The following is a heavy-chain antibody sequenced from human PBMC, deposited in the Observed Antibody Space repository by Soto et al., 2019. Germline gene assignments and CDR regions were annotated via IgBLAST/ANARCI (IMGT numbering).Heavy chain of an antibody. V-gene: IGHV3-7*01. D-gene: IGHD5-12*01. CDR1: GFTISSYW. CDR2: IKQDGSER. J-gene: IGHJ4*02. Sequence: EVQLVESGGTLVQPGASLRLSCAASGFTISSYWMSWVRQAPGKGLEWVANIKQDGSERYYMGSVNGRFTISRDNAKNSLYLQMSSLTAEDTAVYYCARWDNGYDFGGQGTLVTISS. CDR3: ARWDNGYDF.